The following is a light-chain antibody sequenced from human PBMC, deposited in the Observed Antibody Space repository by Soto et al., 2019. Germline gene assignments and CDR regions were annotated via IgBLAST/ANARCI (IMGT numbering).Light chain of an antibody. J-gene: IGKJ4*01. CDR2: GAS. Sequence: EILLTQSPATLSVSPGERATLSCRASQSVSNNLAWYQRKPGQAPRLLIQGASTRATGIPGRFTGSGSGTEFTLTISSLQSEDFAVYYCQQYIQWPLTFGGGTKVDIK. V-gene: IGKV3-15*01. CDR3: QQYIQWPLT. CDR1: QSVSNN.